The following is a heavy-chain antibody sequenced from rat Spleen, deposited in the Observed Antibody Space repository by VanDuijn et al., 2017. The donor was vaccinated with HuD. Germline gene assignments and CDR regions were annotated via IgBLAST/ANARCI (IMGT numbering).Heavy chain of an antibody. V-gene: IGHV5-7*01. CDR3: ARRGCMDA. Sequence: EVQLVESGGGLVQPGRSLKLSCAASGFTFSDYNMAWVRQAPKKGLEWVATISYDGSSTYYRESVKGRFTISRDNAKSTLDLQMDSLGSEDTATYYCARRGCMDAWGQGASVTVTS. CDR2: ISYDGSST. J-gene: IGHJ4*01. CDR1: GFTFSDYN.